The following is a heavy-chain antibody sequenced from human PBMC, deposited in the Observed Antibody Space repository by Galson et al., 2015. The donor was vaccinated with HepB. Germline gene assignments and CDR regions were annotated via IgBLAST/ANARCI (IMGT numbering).Heavy chain of an antibody. CDR2: INPNSGGT. Sequence: SVKVSCKASGYTFTGYYMHWVRQAPGQGLEWMGRINPNSGGTNYAQKFQGRVTMTRDTSISTAYMELSRLRSDDTAVYYCARVPRVGYCSGGSCYLDYWGQGTLVTVSS. D-gene: IGHD2-15*01. CDR3: ARVPRVGYCSGGSCYLDY. V-gene: IGHV1-2*06. CDR1: GYTFTGYY. J-gene: IGHJ4*02.